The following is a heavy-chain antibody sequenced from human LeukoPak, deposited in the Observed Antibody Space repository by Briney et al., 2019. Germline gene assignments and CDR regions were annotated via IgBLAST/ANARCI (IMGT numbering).Heavy chain of an antibody. CDR2: INPSGGST. V-gene: IGHV1-46*01. CDR1: GYTFTSYY. Sequence: ASVKVSCKASGYTFTSYYMHWVRQATGQGLEWMGIINPSGGSTSYAQKFQGRVTMTRDTSTSTVYMELSSLRAEDTAVYYCARYDSSGYYYYWGQGTLVTVSS. D-gene: IGHD3-22*01. CDR3: ARYDSSGYYYY. J-gene: IGHJ4*02.